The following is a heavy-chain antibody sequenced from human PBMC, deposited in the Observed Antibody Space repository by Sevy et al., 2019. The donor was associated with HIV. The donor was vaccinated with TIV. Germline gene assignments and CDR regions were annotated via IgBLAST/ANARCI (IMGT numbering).Heavy chain of an antibody. CDR3: TKFYGTGSYVDY. V-gene: IGHV3-7*01. CDR2: IKEDGSEQ. D-gene: IGHD6-19*01. Sequence: GGSLRLSCAASGLTFSTYWMSWVRQAPGKGLEWVANIKEDGSEQYYVDSVKGRFTVSRDNAKNSLYLQMKSLRAEDTAVYYCTKFYGTGSYVDYWGLGTLVTVSS. CDR1: GLTFSTYW. J-gene: IGHJ4*02.